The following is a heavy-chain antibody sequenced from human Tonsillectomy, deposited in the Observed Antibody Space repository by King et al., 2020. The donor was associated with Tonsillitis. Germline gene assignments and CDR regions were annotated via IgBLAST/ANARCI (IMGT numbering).Heavy chain of an antibody. J-gene: IGHJ2*01. CDR2: INHSGST. D-gene: IGHD3-22*01. Sequence: VQLQQWGAGLLKPSETLSLTCAVYGGSFSGYYWSWIRQPPGKGLEWIGEINHSGSTNYDPSLKSRVTISVDTSKNQFSLKLSSVTAAATAVYYCAIGPAPRYYDSSGYRSWYFDLWGRGTLVTVSS. CDR3: AIGPAPRYYDSSGYRSWYFDL. CDR1: GGSFSGYY. V-gene: IGHV4-34*01.